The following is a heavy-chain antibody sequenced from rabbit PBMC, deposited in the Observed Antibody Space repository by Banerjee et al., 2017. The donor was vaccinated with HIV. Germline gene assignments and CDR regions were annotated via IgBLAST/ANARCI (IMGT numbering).Heavy chain of an antibody. J-gene: IGHJ6*01. CDR2: IDAGSSGFT. D-gene: IGHD8-1*01. CDR3: ARDTGSSFSTYGMDL. V-gene: IGHV1S40*01. CDR1: GFSFSFNDY. Sequence: QSLEESGGDLVKPGASLTLTCTASGFSFSFNDYICWVRQAPGKGLEWIACIDAGSSGFTYFATWAKGRFTISKTSSTTVTLQMTRLTAADTATYFCARDTGSSFSTYGMDLWGQGTLVTVS.